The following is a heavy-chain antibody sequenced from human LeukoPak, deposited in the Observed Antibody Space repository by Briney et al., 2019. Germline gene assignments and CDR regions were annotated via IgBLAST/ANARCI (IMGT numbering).Heavy chain of an antibody. CDR2: INHSGST. D-gene: IGHD3-16*02. Sequence: SETLSLTCAVYGGSFSGYYWSWIRQPPGKVLEWIGEINHSGSTNYNPSLKSRVTISVDTSKNQFSLKLTSVTAADTAGYYCARISSVWMKDYYYYLDVWGKGTTVAVSS. CDR1: GGSFSGYY. V-gene: IGHV4-34*01. J-gene: IGHJ6*03. CDR3: ARISSVWMKDYYYYLDV.